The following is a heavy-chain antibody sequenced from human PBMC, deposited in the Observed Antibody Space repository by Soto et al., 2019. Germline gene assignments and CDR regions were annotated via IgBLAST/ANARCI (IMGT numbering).Heavy chain of an antibody. CDR2: IYYSGST. V-gene: IGHV4-39*01. CDR3: ARARGWYRGFDY. CDR1: GGSISSSSYY. J-gene: IGHJ4*02. Sequence: SETLSLTCTVSGGSISSSSYYWGWIRQPPGKGLEWIGSIYYSGSTYYNPSLKSRVTISVDTSKNQFSLKLSSVTAADTAVYYCARARGWYRGFDYWGQGTLVTVSS. D-gene: IGHD6-19*01.